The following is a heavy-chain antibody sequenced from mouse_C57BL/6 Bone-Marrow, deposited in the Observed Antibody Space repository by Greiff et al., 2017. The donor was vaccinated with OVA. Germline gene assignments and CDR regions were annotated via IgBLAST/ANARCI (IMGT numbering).Heavy chain of an antibody. CDR2: IYPGSGST. CDR3: AREGDGYYRFAY. Sequence: VQLQQPGAELVKPGASVKMSCKASGYTFTSYWITWVKQRPGQGLEWIGDIYPGSGSTNYNEKFKSKATLTVDTSSSTAYMQLSSLTSEDSAVYYCAREGDGYYRFAYWGQGTLVTVSA. D-gene: IGHD2-3*01. CDR1: GYTFTSYW. J-gene: IGHJ3*01. V-gene: IGHV1-55*01.